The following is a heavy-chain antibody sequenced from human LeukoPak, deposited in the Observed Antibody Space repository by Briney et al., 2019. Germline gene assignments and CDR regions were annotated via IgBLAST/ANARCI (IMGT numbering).Heavy chain of an antibody. CDR2: IRSKAYGGTT. CDR3: TRDVVPAAIPDYYCYYCMDV. CDR1: GFTFSSYA. V-gene: IGHV3-49*04. J-gene: IGHJ6*03. Sequence: PGGSLRLSCAASGFTFSSYAMSWVRQAPGKGLEWVGFIRSKAYGGTTEYAASVKGRFTVSRDDSKSIAYLQMNSLETEDTAVYYCTRDVVPAAIPDYYCYYCMDVWGKGTTVTVSS. D-gene: IGHD2-2*02.